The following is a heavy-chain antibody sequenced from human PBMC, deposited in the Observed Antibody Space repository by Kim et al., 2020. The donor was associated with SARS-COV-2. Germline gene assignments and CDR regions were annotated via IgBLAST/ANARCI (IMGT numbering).Heavy chain of an antibody. Sequence: GGSLRLSCAASGFTFSSYGMHWVRQAPGKGLEWVAVISYDGSNKYYADSVKGRFTISRDNSKNTLYLQMNSLRAEDTALYYCASYGSWSYYNSLDYYYG. V-gene: IGHV3-30*03. CDR2: ISYDGSNK. J-gene: IGHJ6*01. CDR3: ASYGSWSYYNSLDYYYG. D-gene: IGHD3-10*01. CDR1: GFTFSSYG.